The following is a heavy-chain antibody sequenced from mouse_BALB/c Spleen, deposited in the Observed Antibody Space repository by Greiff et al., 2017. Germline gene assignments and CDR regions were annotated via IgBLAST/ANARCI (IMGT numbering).Heavy chain of an antibody. CDR3: ATTTVPYYFDY. V-gene: IGHV14-3*02. Sequence: VQLKESGAELVKPGASVKLSCTASGFNIKDTYMHWVKQRPEQGLEWIGRIDPANGNTKYDPKFQGKATITADTSSNTAYLQLSSLTSEDTAVYYCATTTVPYYFDYWGQGTTRTVSS. CDR2: IDPANGNT. CDR1: GFNIKDTY. D-gene: IGHD1-1*01. J-gene: IGHJ2*01.